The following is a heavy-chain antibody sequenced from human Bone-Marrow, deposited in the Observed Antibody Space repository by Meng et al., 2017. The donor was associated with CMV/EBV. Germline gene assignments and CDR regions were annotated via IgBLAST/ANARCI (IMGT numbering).Heavy chain of an antibody. V-gene: IGHV1-18*04. CDR2: ISAYNGNT. Sequence: ASVKVSCKAFGYTFNNYGLSWVRQAPGQGLEWMGWISAYNGNTNYAQKFQGRVTITADKSTSTAYMELSSLRSEDTAVYYCAREGYCSGGSCYSGGYYYYYGMDVWGQGTTVTVSS. CDR1: GYTFNNYG. J-gene: IGHJ6*02. D-gene: IGHD2-15*01. CDR3: AREGYCSGGSCYSGGYYYYYGMDV.